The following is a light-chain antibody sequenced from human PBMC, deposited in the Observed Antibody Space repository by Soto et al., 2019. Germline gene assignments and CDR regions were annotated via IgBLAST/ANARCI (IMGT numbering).Light chain of an antibody. CDR1: QGISSY. J-gene: IGKJ3*01. CDR2: AAS. CDR3: QQLNSYPLFT. Sequence: IQLTQSPSSLSASVGDRVTITCRASQGISSYLAWYQQKPGKAPKLLIYAASSLQSGGPSRFSGSGSGTDFTLTISSLQPEDFATYYCQQLNSYPLFTFALGPKWISN. V-gene: IGKV1-9*01.